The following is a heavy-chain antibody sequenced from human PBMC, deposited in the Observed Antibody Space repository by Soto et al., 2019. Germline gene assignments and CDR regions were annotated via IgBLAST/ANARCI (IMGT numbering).Heavy chain of an antibody. V-gene: IGHV4-4*02. Sequence: SGTLSLTCTVSGGSISTVNWWRWVRQSPGKGLEWIGEIHHRGGTSYTPSLKSRVTMSADKSKNKFSLRLNSVTAADTAVYSCASDVLAVPGTRAFDIWGHGTIVTASS. J-gene: IGHJ3*02. CDR1: GGSISTVNW. CDR3: ASDVLAVPGTRAFDI. D-gene: IGHD6-19*01. CDR2: IHHRGGT.